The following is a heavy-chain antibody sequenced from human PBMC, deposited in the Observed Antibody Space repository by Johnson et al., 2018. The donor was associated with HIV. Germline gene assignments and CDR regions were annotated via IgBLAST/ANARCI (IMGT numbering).Heavy chain of an antibody. CDR2: IYSGGST. D-gene: IGHD4-17*01. CDR3: ASGEVDGDYDAFDI. Sequence: VQLVESGGGLVQPGGSLRLSCAASGFTFSSYAMHWVRQAPGKGLEWVSVIYSGGSTYYADSVKGRFTISRDNSKNTLYRQMNSLRAEDTAVYYCASGEVDGDYDAFDIWGQGTMVTVSS. J-gene: IGHJ3*02. V-gene: IGHV3-66*01. CDR1: GFTFSSYA.